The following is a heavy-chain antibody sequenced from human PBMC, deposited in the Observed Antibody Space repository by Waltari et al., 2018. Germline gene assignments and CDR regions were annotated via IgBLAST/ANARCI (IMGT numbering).Heavy chain of an antibody. V-gene: IGHV4-39*07. J-gene: IGHJ3*02. D-gene: IGHD2-8*02. Sequence: QLQLQESGPGLVKPSETLSLTCTVSGGSISSSSYYWGWIRQPPGKGLEWIGSIYYRGSTYYNPSLKSRVTISVDTSKNQFSLKLSSVTAADTAVYYCARDFYGRTGGVWIDAFDIWGQGTMVTVSS. CDR2: IYYRGST. CDR1: GGSISSSSYY. CDR3: ARDFYGRTGGVWIDAFDI.